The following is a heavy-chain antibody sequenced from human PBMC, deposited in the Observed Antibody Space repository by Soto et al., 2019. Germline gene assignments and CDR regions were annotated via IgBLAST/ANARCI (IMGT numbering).Heavy chain of an antibody. CDR1: GFTFSSYG. J-gene: IGHJ4*02. D-gene: IGHD1-1*01. V-gene: IGHV3-33*01. CDR2: IWYDGSNK. Sequence: VQLVESGGGVVQPGRSLRLSCAASGFTFSSYGMHWVRQAPGKGLEWVAVIWYDGSNKYYADSVKGRFTISRDNSKNTLYLQMNSLRAEDTAVYYCARGNWNDPFDYWGQGTLVTVSS. CDR3: ARGNWNDPFDY.